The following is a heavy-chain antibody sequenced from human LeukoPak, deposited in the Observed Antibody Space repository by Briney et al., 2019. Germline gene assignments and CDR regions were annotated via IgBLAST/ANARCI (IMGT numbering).Heavy chain of an antibody. J-gene: IGHJ4*02. Sequence: PGGSLRLSCAASGFTVSSNYMSWVRQAPGKGLEWVSVIYSGGSTYYADSVKGRFTISRDNSKNTLYLQMNSLRAEDTAVYYCAKGGVQLWLMGLSGYYFDYWGQGTLVTVSS. CDR1: GFTVSSNY. CDR2: IYSGGST. V-gene: IGHV3-53*01. D-gene: IGHD5-18*01. CDR3: AKGGVQLWLMGLSGYYFDY.